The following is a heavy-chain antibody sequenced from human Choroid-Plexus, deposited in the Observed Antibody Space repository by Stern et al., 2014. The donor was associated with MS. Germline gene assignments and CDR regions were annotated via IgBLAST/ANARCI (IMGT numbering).Heavy chain of an antibody. D-gene: IGHD2/OR15-2a*01. V-gene: IGHV3-30*18. CDR1: GFTFGSCA. CDR3: AKDRQYLTYFFDH. Sequence: VQLVESGGGVVQPGRPLRLSCVASGFTFGSCAMHWVRQAPGKGLEWVAGVSYGGSNKYYADSVKGRFTISRDNSQNPLYMQMSSLRPEDTAVYYCAKDRQYLTYFFDHWGQGSLVTVSS. CDR2: VSYGGSNK. J-gene: IGHJ5*02.